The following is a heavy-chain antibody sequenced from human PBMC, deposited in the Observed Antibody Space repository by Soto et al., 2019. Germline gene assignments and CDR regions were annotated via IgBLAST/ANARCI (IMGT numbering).Heavy chain of an antibody. D-gene: IGHD6-19*01. Sequence: QVQLVQSGAEVKKPGSSVKVSCKASGGTFSSYAISWVRQAPGQGIEWMGGIIPIFGTANYAQLFQGRVTITADEATSTADMELSSLRSEETAVYYCAREEQGYSSGWFDYGGQGTLVTVSS. CDR2: IIPIFGTA. J-gene: IGHJ4*02. V-gene: IGHV1-69*01. CDR1: GGTFSSYA. CDR3: AREEQGYSSGWFDY.